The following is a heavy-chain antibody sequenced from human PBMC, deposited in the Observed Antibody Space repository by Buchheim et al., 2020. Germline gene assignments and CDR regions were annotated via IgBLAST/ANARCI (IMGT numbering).Heavy chain of an antibody. CDR1: GFTFSSYG. CDR3: AKLYSSGWYSGDV. V-gene: IGHV3-30*18. CDR2: ISYDGSNK. Sequence: VQLVESGGGLVQPGGSLRLSCAASGFTFSSYGMHWVRQAPGKGLEWVAVISYDGSNKYYADSVKGRFTISRDNSKNTLYLQMNSLRAEDTAVYYCAKLYSSGWYSGDVWGQGTT. D-gene: IGHD6-19*01. J-gene: IGHJ6*02.